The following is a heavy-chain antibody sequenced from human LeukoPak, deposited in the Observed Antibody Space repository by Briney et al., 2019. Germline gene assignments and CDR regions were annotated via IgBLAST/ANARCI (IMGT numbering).Heavy chain of an antibody. Sequence: GASVKVSCKASGYPFTSYNVNWVRQATGQGLEWMGWMNTNSGNTGYSQNFQGRVTMTRDTSISTAHMELSSLMSEDTAVYYCARGLPKAVFGVVIEDWGQGTLVTVSS. CDR3: ARGLPKAVFGVVIED. V-gene: IGHV1-8*01. CDR2: MNTNSGNT. CDR1: GYPFTSYN. J-gene: IGHJ1*01. D-gene: IGHD3-3*01.